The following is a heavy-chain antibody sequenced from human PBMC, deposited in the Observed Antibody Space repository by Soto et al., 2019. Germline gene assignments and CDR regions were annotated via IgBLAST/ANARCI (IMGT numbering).Heavy chain of an antibody. CDR1: GYTFTSYY. V-gene: IGHV1-46*01. D-gene: IGHD3-9*01. Sequence: GASVKVSCKASGYTFTSYYMHWVRQAPGQGLEWMGIINPSGGSTSYAQKFQGRVTMTKDTSTSTVYMELSSLRSEDPAVYYCAREGEDLLSGYYLDYYSAMDVWGQGTTVTVSS. CDR3: AREGEDLLSGYYLDYYSAMDV. J-gene: IGHJ6*02. CDR2: INPSGGST.